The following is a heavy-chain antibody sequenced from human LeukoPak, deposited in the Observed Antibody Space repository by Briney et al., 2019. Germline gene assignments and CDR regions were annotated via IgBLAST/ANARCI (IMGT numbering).Heavy chain of an antibody. V-gene: IGHV4-28*03. D-gene: IGHD3-22*01. J-gene: IGHJ4*02. CDR3: ARGRTVYYDSSGYSSLFDY. CDR1: GYSISSSNW. CDR2: IYYSGST. Sequence: SETLSLTCAVSGYSISSSNWWGWIRQPPGKGLEWIGYIYYSGSTNYNPSLKSRVTMSVDTSKNQFSLKLSSVTAADTAVYYCARGRTVYYDSSGYSSLFDYWGQGTLVTVSS.